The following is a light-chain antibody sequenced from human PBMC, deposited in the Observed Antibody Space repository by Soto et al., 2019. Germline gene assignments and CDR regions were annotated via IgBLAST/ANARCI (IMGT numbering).Light chain of an antibody. CDR2: EVN. V-gene: IGLV2-23*02. CDR1: SSDVGSYNL. Sequence: QSALTQPASVSGSPGQSITISCTGTSSDVGSYNLVSWYQQHPGKAPKLMIYEVNKRPSGVYNRFSGSKSGNTASLTISGLQAEDEADYYCCSYARSSTLYVFGSGTKVTVL. CDR3: CSYARSSTLYV. J-gene: IGLJ1*01.